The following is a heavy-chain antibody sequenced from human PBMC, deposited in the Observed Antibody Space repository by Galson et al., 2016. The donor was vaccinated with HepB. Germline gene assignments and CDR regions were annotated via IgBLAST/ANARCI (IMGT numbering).Heavy chain of an antibody. J-gene: IGHJ6*02. Sequence: SLRLSCAASGFTFSSFGMHWVRQAPGKGLEWVAVISSDGNNKYFADSVKGRFTISRDNSENTLYLQTNSLRAEDTAVYYCATPLGYCSGGTGYGGSFYGRDVWGQGTTVIVSS. V-gene: IGHV3-30*03. CDR2: ISSDGNNK. D-gene: IGHD2-15*01. CDR3: ATPLGYCSGGTGYGGSFYGRDV. CDR1: GFTFSSFG.